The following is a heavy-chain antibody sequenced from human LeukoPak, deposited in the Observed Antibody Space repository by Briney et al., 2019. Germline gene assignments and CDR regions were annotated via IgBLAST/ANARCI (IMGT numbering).Heavy chain of an antibody. CDR1: GFTFSSYS. CDR3: AKDTTDFGVVNQMDP. Sequence: GGSLRLSCAASGFTFSSYSLNWVRQAPGKGLEWVSSISISSNYIYYADSVKGRFTISRDNSKNTLNLQMNSLEAEDTAVYYCAKDTTDFGVVNQMDPWGQGTLVTVSS. CDR2: ISISSNYI. J-gene: IGHJ5*02. V-gene: IGHV3-21*01. D-gene: IGHD3-3*01.